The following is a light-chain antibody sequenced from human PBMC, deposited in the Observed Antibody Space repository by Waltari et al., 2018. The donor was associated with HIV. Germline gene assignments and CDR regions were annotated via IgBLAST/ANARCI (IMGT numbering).Light chain of an antibody. V-gene: IGLV2-23*02. Sequence: QSALTQPASMSGSPGQSITISCTGTSSDVGSSHLVSWYQQYPGKAPKFITYDVSQRPSGVSNRFAGSKSGNTASLTISGLQAEDEADYYCCSYANSSDVFGGGTKVTVL. CDR3: CSYANSSDV. CDR1: SSDVGSSHL. J-gene: IGLJ2*01. CDR2: DVS.